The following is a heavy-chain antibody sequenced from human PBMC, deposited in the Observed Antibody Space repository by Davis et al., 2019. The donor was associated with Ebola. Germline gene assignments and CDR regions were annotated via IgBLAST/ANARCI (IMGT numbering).Heavy chain of an antibody. V-gene: IGHV3-23*01. CDR2: ISGASEMT. J-gene: IGHJ4*02. Sequence: PGGSLRLSCVGSGFSFGSYAMSWVRQAPGKGLEWVSAISGASEMTYYAGSVKGRFTISRDNYRNTLYLQMVSLRAEDTALYYCARESPYTSPRLYYFQNWGQGTLLSVSS. D-gene: IGHD2-2*01. CDR1: GFSFGSYA. CDR3: ARESPYTSPRLYYFQN.